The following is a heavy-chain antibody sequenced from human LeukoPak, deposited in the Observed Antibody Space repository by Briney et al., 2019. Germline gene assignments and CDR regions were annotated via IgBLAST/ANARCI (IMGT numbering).Heavy chain of an antibody. Sequence: PSETLSLTCTVSGGSISSGSYYWSWIRQPAGKGLEWIGRIYTSGSTNYNPSLKSRVTISVDTSKNQFSLKLSSVTAADTAVYYCARCLGYDSSGYYYATDAFDIWGQGTMVTVSS. J-gene: IGHJ3*02. CDR3: ARCLGYDSSGYYYATDAFDI. CDR2: IYTSGST. D-gene: IGHD3-22*01. CDR1: GGSISSGSYY. V-gene: IGHV4-61*02.